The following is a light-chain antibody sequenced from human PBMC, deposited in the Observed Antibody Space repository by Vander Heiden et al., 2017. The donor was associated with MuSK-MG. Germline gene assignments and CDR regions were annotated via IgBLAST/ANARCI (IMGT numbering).Light chain of an antibody. Sequence: QSALTQPASVSGSPGQSITISCTGTSSDVGAYNYVSWYQQHPGTPPNFVIYDVTNRPSGVSHRFSASKSGNTASLTISGLQAEDEADYYCTSYTSSSTWVFGGGTKLTVL. CDR2: DVT. J-gene: IGLJ3*02. V-gene: IGLV2-14*01. CDR3: TSYTSSSTWV. CDR1: SSDVGAYNY.